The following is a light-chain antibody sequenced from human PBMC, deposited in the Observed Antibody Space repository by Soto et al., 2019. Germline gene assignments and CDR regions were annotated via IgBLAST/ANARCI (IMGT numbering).Light chain of an antibody. V-gene: IGKV1-5*03. CDR3: QQYNDSFPYT. Sequence: DIQLTQSPSTLSASIGDRVTITCRASQSISTWLAWYQQKPGTAPKLLIYKASTLEGGVPSRFSGSRSGTEFTLSVSSLQPYDFATYYCQQYNDSFPYTFGQGTKVDTK. J-gene: IGKJ2*01. CDR2: KAS. CDR1: QSISTW.